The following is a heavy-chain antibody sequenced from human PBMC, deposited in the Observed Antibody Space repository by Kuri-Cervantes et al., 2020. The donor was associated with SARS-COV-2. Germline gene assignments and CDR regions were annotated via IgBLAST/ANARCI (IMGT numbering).Heavy chain of an antibody. CDR3: ARLYSSSWCAFDI. CDR2: IYYSGST. D-gene: IGHD6-13*01. Sequence: GSLRLSCTVSGGSISSHYWSWIRQPPGKGLEWIGYIYYSGSTNYNPSLKSRVPISVDTSKNQFSLKLSSVTAADTAVYYCARLYSSSWCAFDIWGQGTMVTVSS. J-gene: IGHJ3*02. V-gene: IGHV4-59*11. CDR1: GGSISSHY.